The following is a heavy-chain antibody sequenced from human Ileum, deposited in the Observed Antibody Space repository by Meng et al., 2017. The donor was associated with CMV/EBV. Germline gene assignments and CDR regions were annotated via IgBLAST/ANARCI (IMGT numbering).Heavy chain of an antibody. CDR1: GYTFTGYY. CDR2: INPNSGGT. V-gene: IGHV1-2*02. J-gene: IGHJ6*02. D-gene: IGHD2-2*01. CDR3: AREGSTNCWGCYYYGMDV. Sequence: ASVKVSCKASGYTFTGYYMHWVRQAPGQGLEWMGWINPNSGGTNYAQKFQGRVTMTRDTSISTAYMELSRLRSDDTAVYYCAREGSTNCWGCYYYGMDVWGQGTTVTVSS.